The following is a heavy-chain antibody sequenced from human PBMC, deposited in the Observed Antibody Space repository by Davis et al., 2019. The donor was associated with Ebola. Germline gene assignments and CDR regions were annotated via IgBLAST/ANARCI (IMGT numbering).Heavy chain of an antibody. V-gene: IGHV3-21*01. CDR1: GFTFSSYS. CDR2: ISSSSSYI. CDR3: ARAYYYDSSVLGYYYYYYMDV. J-gene: IGHJ6*03. Sequence: PGGSLRLSCAASGFTFSSYSMNWVRQAPGKGLEWVSSISSSSSYIYYADSVKGRFTISRDNAKNSLYLQMNSLRAEDTAVYYCARAYYYDSSVLGYYYYYYMDVWGKGTTVTVSS. D-gene: IGHD3-22*01.